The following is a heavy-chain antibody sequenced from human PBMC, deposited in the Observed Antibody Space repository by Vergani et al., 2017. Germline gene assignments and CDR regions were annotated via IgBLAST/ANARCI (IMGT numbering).Heavy chain of an antibody. V-gene: IGHV1-18*01. CDR2: ISAYNGNT. CDR3: ARVVPRRYSYVYYYGMDV. J-gene: IGHJ6*02. CDR1: GYTFTSCG. Sequence: QVQLVQSGAEVKKPGASVKVSCKASGYTFTSCGISWVRQAPGQGLEWMGWISAYNGNTNYAQKLQGRVTMTTDTSTSTAYMELRSLRSDDTAVYYCARVVPRRYSYVYYYGMDVWGQGTTVTVSS. D-gene: IGHD5-18*01.